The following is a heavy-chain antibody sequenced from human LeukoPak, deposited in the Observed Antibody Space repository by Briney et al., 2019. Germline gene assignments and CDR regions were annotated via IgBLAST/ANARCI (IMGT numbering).Heavy chain of an antibody. CDR3: AKSRRAYCSGGSCFGLWDY. J-gene: IGHJ4*02. CDR1: GFTFSTYW. D-gene: IGHD2-15*01. V-gene: IGHV3-74*01. CDR2: INSDESST. Sequence: GGSLRLSCAASGFTFSTYWMHWVRHAPGQGLVWVSRINSDESSTTYADPVKGRFTISRDNAKNTLYLQMNSLRAEDTAVYYCAKSRRAYCSGGSCFGLWDYWGQGTLVTVSS.